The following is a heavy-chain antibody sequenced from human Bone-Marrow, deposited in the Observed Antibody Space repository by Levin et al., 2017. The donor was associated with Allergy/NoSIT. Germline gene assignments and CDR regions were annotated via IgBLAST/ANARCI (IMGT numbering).Heavy chain of an antibody. V-gene: IGHV3-73*01. CDR3: ARLTEAYCGGDCKNAFDI. J-gene: IGHJ3*02. D-gene: IGHD2-21*02. CDR1: GFTFSGST. CDR2: IRSKPNDYAT. Sequence: GGSLRLSCAASGFTFSGSTMHWVRQASGKGLDWVGRIRSKPNDYATAYAASVKGRFSISRDDSKNTAYLQMNSLVTDDTAVYYCARLTEAYCGGDCKNAFDIWGQGTMVTVSS.